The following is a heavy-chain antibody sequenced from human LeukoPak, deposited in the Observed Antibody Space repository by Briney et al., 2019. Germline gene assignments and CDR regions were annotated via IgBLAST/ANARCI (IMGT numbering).Heavy chain of an antibody. V-gene: IGHV3-23*01. Sequence: PGGSLRLSCAASGFTFSSYAMSWVRQAPGKGLEWVSAISGSGGSTYYADSVKGRFTISRDNSKNTLHLQMNSLRAEDTAVYYCAKDKGFDSGRISAYYYYGMDVWGQGTTVTVSS. CDR3: AKDKGFDSGRISAYYYYGMDV. D-gene: IGHD6-25*01. CDR2: ISGSGGST. CDR1: GFTFSSYA. J-gene: IGHJ6*02.